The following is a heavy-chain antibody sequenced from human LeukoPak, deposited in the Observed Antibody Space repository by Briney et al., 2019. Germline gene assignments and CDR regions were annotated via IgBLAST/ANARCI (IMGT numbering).Heavy chain of an antibody. D-gene: IGHD1-26*01. CDR1: GFTFSNYD. CDR2: IGTAGDT. V-gene: IGHV3-13*04. Sequence: GGSLRLSCAASGFTFSNYDMHWVRQATGKGLEWVSAIGTAGDTYYPGSVRGRFTMSSENAKNSLYLQMNSLTAGDTAVYYCARGANTHFDYWGQGILVTVSS. CDR3: ARGANTHFDY. J-gene: IGHJ4*02.